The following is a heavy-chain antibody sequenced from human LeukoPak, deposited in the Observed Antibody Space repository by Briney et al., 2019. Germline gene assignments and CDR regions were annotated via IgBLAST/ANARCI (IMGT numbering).Heavy chain of an antibody. D-gene: IGHD2-15*01. CDR2: IIPIFGTA. CDR1: GGTFSSYA. CDR3: ARDRGYCSGGSCLAFH. J-gene: IGHJ4*02. V-gene: IGHV1-69*13. Sequence: GASVKVSCKASGGTFSSYAISWVRQAPGQGLEWMGGIIPIFGTANYAQKFRGRVTITADESTSTAYMELSSLRSEDTAVYYCARDRGYCSGGSCLAFHWGQGTLVTVSS.